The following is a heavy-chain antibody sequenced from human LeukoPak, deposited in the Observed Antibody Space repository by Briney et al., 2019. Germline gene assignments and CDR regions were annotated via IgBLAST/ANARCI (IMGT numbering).Heavy chain of an antibody. D-gene: IGHD5-24*01. CDR2: IYPGDSDT. CDR3: ARQAKKRWLQFPHREYHFDY. CDR1: GYSFTSYW. V-gene: IGHV5-51*01. J-gene: IGHJ4*02. Sequence: PGESLKISCKGSGYSFTSYWIGRVRQMPGKGLEWMGIIYPGDSDTRYSPSFQGQVTISADKSISTAYLQWSSLKASDTAMYYCARQAKKRWLQFPHREYHFDYWGQGTLVTVSS.